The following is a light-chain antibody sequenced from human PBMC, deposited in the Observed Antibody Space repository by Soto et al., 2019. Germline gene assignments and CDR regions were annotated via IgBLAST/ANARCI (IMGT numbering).Light chain of an antibody. Sequence: EIVLTQSPATLSSFPGDRVTLSCRASQYINTRFAWYQHRPGQAPRLLIYQTSSRASGIPDRFSGSGSGTDFTLTIRRLEPGDSGVYFCKQFGRSQWTFGQGTKVAIK. CDR3: KQFGRSQWT. J-gene: IGKJ1*01. CDR1: QYINTRF. V-gene: IGKV3-20*01. CDR2: QTS.